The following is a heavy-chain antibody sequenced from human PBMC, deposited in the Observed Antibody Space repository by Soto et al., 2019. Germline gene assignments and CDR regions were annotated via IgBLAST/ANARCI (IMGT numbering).Heavy chain of an antibody. Sequence: PGGSLKLSCAASGFTFSSYSMNWVRQAPGKGLEWVSYISPSRSTIYYADSVKGRFTISRDNAKNSLYLQMNSLRDEDTAVYYCASVAFEVFGVDYFYAWAQGNLVPVSS. J-gene: IGHJ1*01. CDR3: ASVAFEVFGVDYFYA. V-gene: IGHV3-48*02. D-gene: IGHD3-3*01. CDR2: ISPSRSTI. CDR1: GFTFSSYS.